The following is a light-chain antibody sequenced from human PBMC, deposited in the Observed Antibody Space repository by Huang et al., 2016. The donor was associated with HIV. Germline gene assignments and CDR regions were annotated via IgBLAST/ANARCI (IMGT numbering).Light chain of an antibody. Sequence: EIVMTQSPATLSVSPGERVTLSCRASQSVSSNLAWYQQKPGQAPRLLIYGASTRATGIAARFSGSGSGTDFTLTISSLQSEDFAVYCCQQYNNWPRTFGQGTKLEIK. CDR1: QSVSSN. J-gene: IGKJ2*01. V-gene: IGKV3-15*01. CDR3: QQYNNWPRT. CDR2: GAS.